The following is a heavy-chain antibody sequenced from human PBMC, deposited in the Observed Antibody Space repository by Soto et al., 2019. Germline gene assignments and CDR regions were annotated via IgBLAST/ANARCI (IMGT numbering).Heavy chain of an antibody. CDR1: GFSLNTGGVG. V-gene: IGHV2-5*02. D-gene: IGHD4-4*01. J-gene: IGHJ4*02. CDR2: IYWDDDK. CDR3: ARRPASVNYPYYFDY. Sequence: QITLKESGPTLVKPTQTLTLTCTFSGFSLNTGGVGVGWIRQPPGKALQWLALIYWDDDKRYSPSLNSTLTNPNDTSKNQMVLTMTNMDPLHTATYYCARRPASVNYPYYFDYLGQGTLVTVSS.